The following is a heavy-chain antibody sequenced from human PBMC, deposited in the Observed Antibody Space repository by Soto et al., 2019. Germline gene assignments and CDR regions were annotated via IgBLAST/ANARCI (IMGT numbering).Heavy chain of an antibody. V-gene: IGHV4-59*01. CDR3: ARDYYGSGSPPLGY. J-gene: IGHJ4*02. D-gene: IGHD3-10*01. CDR2: IYYSGST. Sequence: PSETLSLTCTVSGGSISSYYWSWIRQPPGKGLEWIGYIYYSGSTNYNPSPKSRVTISVDTSKNQFSLKLSSVTAADTSVYYCARDYYGSGSPPLGYWGQGTLVTVSS. CDR1: GGSISSYY.